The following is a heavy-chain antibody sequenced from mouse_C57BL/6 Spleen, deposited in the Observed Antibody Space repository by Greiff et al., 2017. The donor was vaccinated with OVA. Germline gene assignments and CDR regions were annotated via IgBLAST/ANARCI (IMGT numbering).Heavy chain of an antibody. V-gene: IGHV1-69*01. J-gene: IGHJ1*03. CDR1: GYTFTSYW. D-gene: IGHD1-1*01. Sequence: VKLQQPGAELVMPGASVKLSCKASGYTFTSYWMHWVKQRPGQGLEWIGEIDPSDSYTHYNQKFKGKSTLTVDKSSSTAYMQLSSLTSEDSAVYYCARVTTVVEGYFDVWGTGTTVTVSS. CDR3: ARVTTVVEGYFDV. CDR2: IDPSDSYT.